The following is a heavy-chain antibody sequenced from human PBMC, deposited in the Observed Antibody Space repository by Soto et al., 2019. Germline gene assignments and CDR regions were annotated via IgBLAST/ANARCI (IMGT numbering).Heavy chain of an antibody. V-gene: IGHV3-30*18. J-gene: IGHJ5*02. CDR3: AKDLLPNTVTTCGS. D-gene: IGHD4-17*01. Sequence: QVQLVEAGGGAVQPGRSLRLSCADSGFTFDSHGMHWVRQAPGKGLEWVAVISSDGNNKYYADSVKGRFTISRDNFNNILYLQMSSLRAEDTAVYYCAKDLLPNTVTTCGSWGQGTLVTVSS. CDR2: ISSDGNNK. CDR1: GFTFDSHG.